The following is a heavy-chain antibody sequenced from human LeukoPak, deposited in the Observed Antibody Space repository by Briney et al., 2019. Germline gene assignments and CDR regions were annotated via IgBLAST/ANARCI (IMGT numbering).Heavy chain of an antibody. CDR3: ARQSTTVGATTTLGY. CDR2: IYPGDSDT. J-gene: IGHJ4*02. Sequence: GESLKISCKGSESTFTTYWIGWVRQMQAKGLEWMGIIYPGDSDTRYSPSFQGQVTISADNPISTAYLQWNSLKGSDTAMYYCARQSTTVGATTTLGYWGQGTLVTVSS. V-gene: IGHV5-51*01. CDR1: ESTFTTYW. D-gene: IGHD1-26*01.